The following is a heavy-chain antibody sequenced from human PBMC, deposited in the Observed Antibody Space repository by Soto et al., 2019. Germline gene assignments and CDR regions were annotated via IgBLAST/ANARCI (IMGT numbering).Heavy chain of an antibody. J-gene: IGHJ5*02. D-gene: IGHD3-10*01. CDR2: IYYSGST. Sequence: SETLSLTCTVSGGSISSGGYYWSWIRQHPGKGLEWIGYIYYSGSTYYNPSLKSRVTISVDTSKNQFSLKLSSVTAADTAVYYCARGYVLWFGELQNWFDPWGQGTLVTVSS. V-gene: IGHV4-31*03. CDR3: ARGYVLWFGELQNWFDP. CDR1: GGSISSGGYY.